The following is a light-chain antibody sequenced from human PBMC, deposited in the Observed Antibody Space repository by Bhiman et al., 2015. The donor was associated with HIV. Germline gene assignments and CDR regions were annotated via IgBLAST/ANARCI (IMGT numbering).Light chain of an antibody. CDR1: RSNIGSGS. V-gene: IGLV1-51*01. CDR3: GSWDSRLGGGV. Sequence: QSVLTQPPSVSGAPGQRITISCAGSRSNIGSGSGVHWYQQLPGTAPKLLIYDDTERPSGIPDRFSGSKSGTSATLGISGLQSGDEADYYCGSWDSRLGGGVFGGGTKLTVL. CDR2: DDT. J-gene: IGLJ3*02.